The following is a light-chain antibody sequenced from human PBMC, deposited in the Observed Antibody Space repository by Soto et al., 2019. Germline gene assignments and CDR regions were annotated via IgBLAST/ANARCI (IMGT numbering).Light chain of an antibody. CDR3: GSYTSGRTYV. CDR1: SSDVGGYNR. J-gene: IGLJ1*01. Sequence: QSVLTQPASVSGSPGQSITISCTGTSSDVGGYNRVSWFQQHPGKAPKLIIYDVGSRPSGVSNRFSGSRSGNTASSPTISGLQAEDEADYYCGSYTSGRTYVFGTGTKVTVL. CDR2: DVG. V-gene: IGLV2-14*01.